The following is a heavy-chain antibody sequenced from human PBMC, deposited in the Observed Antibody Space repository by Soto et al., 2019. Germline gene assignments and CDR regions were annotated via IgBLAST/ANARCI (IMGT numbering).Heavy chain of an antibody. CDR2: ISGSGGST. Sequence: GGSLRLSCAASGFTFSSYAMSWVRQAPGKGLEWVSAISGSGGSTYYADSVKGRFTISRDNSKNTLYLQMNSLRAEGTAVYYCAKDFTPRPQYYDSSGYYFNFDYWGQGTLVTVSS. CDR3: AKDFTPRPQYYDSSGYYFNFDY. D-gene: IGHD3-22*01. J-gene: IGHJ4*02. V-gene: IGHV3-23*01. CDR1: GFTFSSYA.